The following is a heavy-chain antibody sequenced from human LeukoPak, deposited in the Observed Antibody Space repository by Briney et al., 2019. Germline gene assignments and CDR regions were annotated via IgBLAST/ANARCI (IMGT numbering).Heavy chain of an antibody. Sequence: GGSLRLSCAASGFTFSSYSMNWVRQAPGKGLEWVSYISSSSSTMYYADSVKGRFTISRDNAKNSLYLQMNSLRAEDTAVYYCARDDFIPNAFDIWGQGTMVTVSS. D-gene: IGHD3-16*01. CDR3: ARDDFIPNAFDI. J-gene: IGHJ3*02. V-gene: IGHV3-48*04. CDR1: GFTFSSYS. CDR2: ISSSSSTM.